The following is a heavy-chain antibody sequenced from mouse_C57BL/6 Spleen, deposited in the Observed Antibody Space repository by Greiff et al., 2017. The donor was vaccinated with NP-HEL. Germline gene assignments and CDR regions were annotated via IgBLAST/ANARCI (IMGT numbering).Heavy chain of an antibody. V-gene: IGHV1-26*01. J-gene: IGHJ3*01. CDR3: AVGGFAY. CDR1: GYTFTDYY. Sequence: EVQLQQSGPELVKPGASVKISCKASGYTFTDYYMNWVKQSHGKSLEWIGDINPNNGGTSYNQKFKGKATLTVDKSSSTAYMELRSLTSEDSAVYYWAVGGFAYWGQGTLVTVSA. CDR2: INPNNGGT.